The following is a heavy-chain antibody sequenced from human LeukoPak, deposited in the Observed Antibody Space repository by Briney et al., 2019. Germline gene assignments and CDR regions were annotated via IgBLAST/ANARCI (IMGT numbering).Heavy chain of an antibody. CDR3: ARVYIAGMTGHYSLDY. D-gene: IGHD3-9*01. J-gene: IGHJ4*02. V-gene: IGHV3-64*01. CDR1: GFAFRLYA. Sequence: PGGSLRLSCAASGFAFRLYAMQWVRQAPGKGLEYVSGISSNGASTSYGSSVRGRFTISRDNSKNTLYLQMGSLRPEDMAVYYCARVYIAGMTGHYSLDYWGQGTLLTVSS. CDR2: ISSNGAST.